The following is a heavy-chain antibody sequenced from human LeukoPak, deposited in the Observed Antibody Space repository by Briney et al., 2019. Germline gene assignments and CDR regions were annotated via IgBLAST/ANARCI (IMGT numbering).Heavy chain of an antibody. V-gene: IGHV4-59*01. CDR3: ARADCSGGSCYPNWFDP. D-gene: IGHD2-15*01. CDR2: IYYSGST. Sequence: SETPSLTCTVSGGSISSYYWSWIRQPPGKGLEWIGYIYYSGSTNYNPSLKSRVTISVDTSKNQFSLKLSSVTAADTAVYYCARADCSGGSCYPNWFDPWGQGTLVTVSS. CDR1: GGSISSYY. J-gene: IGHJ5*02.